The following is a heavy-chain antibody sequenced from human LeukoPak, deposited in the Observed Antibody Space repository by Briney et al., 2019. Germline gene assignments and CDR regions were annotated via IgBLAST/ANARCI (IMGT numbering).Heavy chain of an antibody. CDR2: LSPDGSSS. V-gene: IGHV3-74*01. J-gene: IGHJ4*02. D-gene: IGHD1-26*01. CDR1: GLTFSSYE. CDR3: TRTPSLGGSYWGFEY. Sequence: GGSLRLSCAASGLTFSSYEMNWVRQAPGKGLVWVSRLSPDGSSSIYADSVKGRFTVSRDNAKNTVYLQMNSLRADDTAVYYCTRTPSLGGSYWGFEYWGQGALVTVSS.